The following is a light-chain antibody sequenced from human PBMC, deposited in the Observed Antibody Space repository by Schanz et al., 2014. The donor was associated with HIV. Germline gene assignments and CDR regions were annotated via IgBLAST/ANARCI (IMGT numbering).Light chain of an antibody. CDR2: GAS. V-gene: IGKV3D-15*01. Sequence: EIVMTQSPATLYVSPGEGATLSCRASQSISNNLAWYQHKPGQAPRLLIFGASSRAAGIPDRFSGSGSGTDFTLTISNLEPDDFAIYYCQQYSTYPYTFGQGTKLDIQ. CDR1: QSISNN. CDR3: QQYSTYPYT. J-gene: IGKJ2*01.